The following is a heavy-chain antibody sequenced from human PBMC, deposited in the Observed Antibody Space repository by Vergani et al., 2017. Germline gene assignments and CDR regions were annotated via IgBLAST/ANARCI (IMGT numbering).Heavy chain of an antibody. D-gene: IGHD6-6*01. CDR3: ARLSRSCHFDY. CDR1: GGSISSSSYY. Sequence: QLQLQESGPGLVKPSETLSLTCTVSGGSISSSSYYWGWIRQPPGKGLEWIGSIYYSGSTYYNPSRKSRVTISVDTSKNEFSLKLSSVTAADTAVYYCARLSRSCHFDYWGQGTLVTVSS. J-gene: IGHJ4*02. CDR2: IYYSGST. V-gene: IGHV4-39*01.